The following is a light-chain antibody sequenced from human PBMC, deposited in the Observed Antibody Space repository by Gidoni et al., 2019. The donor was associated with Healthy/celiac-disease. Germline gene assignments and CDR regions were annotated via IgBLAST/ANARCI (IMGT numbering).Light chain of an antibody. V-gene: IGKV3-11*01. J-gene: IGKJ2*01. CDR3: QQRSNWPPGYT. CDR1: QSVSSY. CDR2: DAS. Sequence: EIVLPQSPPTLSLSPGERATLSCRASQSVSSYLAWYPQKPSQAPRLLIYDASNRATGIPATVSCSGSGTDFALTISSLEPEDFAVYDCQQRSNWPPGYTFGQGTKLEIK.